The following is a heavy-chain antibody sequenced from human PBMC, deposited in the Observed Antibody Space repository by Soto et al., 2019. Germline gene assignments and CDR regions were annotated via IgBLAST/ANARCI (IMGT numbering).Heavy chain of an antibody. CDR3: ASINDYVWGSPLNWFAP. Sequence: HPGGSLRLSCAASGFTFSSYSMNWVRQAPGKGLEWVSYISSSSSTIYYADSVKGRFTISRDNAKNSLYLQMNSLRAEDTAVYYYASINDYVWGSPLNWFAPWGQGT. CDR1: GFTFSSYS. D-gene: IGHD3-16*01. V-gene: IGHV3-48*01. J-gene: IGHJ5*02. CDR2: ISSSSSTI.